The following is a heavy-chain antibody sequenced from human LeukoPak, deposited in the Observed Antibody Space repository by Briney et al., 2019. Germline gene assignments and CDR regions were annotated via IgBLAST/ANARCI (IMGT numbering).Heavy chain of an antibody. D-gene: IGHD6-13*01. J-gene: IGHJ3*02. CDR2: VYYSGSS. CDR3: ARDQQQLVPGTFDI. Sequence: SETLSLTCAVSGGSMSSVSNSCTWIRQPPGKGLEWIGYVYYSGSSYYNPSLESRVIISVDRSKNQFSLKLSSVTAADTAVYCCARDQQQLVPGTFDIWGQGIMVTVSS. V-gene: IGHV4-30-2*01. CDR1: GGSMSSVSNS.